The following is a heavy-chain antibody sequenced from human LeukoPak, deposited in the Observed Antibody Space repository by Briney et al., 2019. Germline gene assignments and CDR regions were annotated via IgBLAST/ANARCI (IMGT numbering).Heavy chain of an antibody. CDR3: ARVSIGWYSFDY. J-gene: IGHJ4*02. CDR2: IWFDGSNK. Sequence: GGSLRLSCAASGFIFSDYGFHWVRQAPGKGPEWVALIWFDGSNKYYADSVKGRFTISRDNSNNMVYLQMNSLRAEDTAVYYCARVSIGWYSFDYWGQGTLVTVSS. D-gene: IGHD6-19*01. CDR1: GFIFSDYG. V-gene: IGHV3-33*01.